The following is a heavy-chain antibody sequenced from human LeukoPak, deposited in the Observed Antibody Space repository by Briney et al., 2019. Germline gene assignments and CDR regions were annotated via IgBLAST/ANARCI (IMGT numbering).Heavy chain of an antibody. J-gene: IGHJ6*03. CDR2: MNPNSGST. CDR1: GYAFTSYD. CDR3: ARGSGLTYYDILTGYWLAGYYYYYYMDV. Sequence: ASVKVSCKASGYAFTSYDINWVRQATGQGLEWMGWMNPNSGSTGYAQKFQGRVTMTRNTSISTAYMELSSLRSEDTAVYYCARGSGLTYYDILTGYWLAGYYYYYYMDVWGKGTTVTVSS. V-gene: IGHV1-8*01. D-gene: IGHD3-9*01.